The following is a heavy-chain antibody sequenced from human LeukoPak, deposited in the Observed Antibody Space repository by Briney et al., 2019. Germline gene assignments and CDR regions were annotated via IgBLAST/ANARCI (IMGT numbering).Heavy chain of an antibody. Sequence: GGSLRLSCAASGFTFSNAWMSWVRQAPGKGLEWVGRIKSKTDGGTADYAAPVKGRFTISRDDSKNTLYLQMNSLKTEDTAIYYCTKTYYYGSGSLDYWGQGTLVTVSS. D-gene: IGHD3-10*01. V-gene: IGHV3-15*01. CDR3: TKTYYYGSGSLDY. CDR1: GFTFSNAW. CDR2: IKSKTDGGTA. J-gene: IGHJ4*02.